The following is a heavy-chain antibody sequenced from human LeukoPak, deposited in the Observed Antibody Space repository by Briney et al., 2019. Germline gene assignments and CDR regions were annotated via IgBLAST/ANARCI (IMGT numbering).Heavy chain of an antibody. CDR3: ARVYYDSSGYYSYYYYYMDV. D-gene: IGHD3-22*01. V-gene: IGHV1-2*02. Sequence: ASVKVSCKASGYTFTGYYMHWVRQAPGQGLEWMGWINPNSGGTNYAQKFQGRVTMTRDTSISTAYMELSRLRSDDTAVYYCARVYYDSSGYYSYYYYYMDVWGKGTTVTVSS. CDR1: GYTFTGYY. J-gene: IGHJ6*03. CDR2: INPNSGGT.